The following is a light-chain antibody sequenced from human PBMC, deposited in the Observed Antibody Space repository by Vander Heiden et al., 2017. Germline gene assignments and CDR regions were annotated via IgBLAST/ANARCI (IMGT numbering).Light chain of an antibody. J-gene: IGKJ3*01. Sequence: DIQLTQSPSFLSASVGDRVTITCRASQVISSYLAWYQQKPGKAPKLLIYAASTLQSGVPSRFSGSGSGTEFTLTISSLQPEDFATYYCQQLISYPLFTLGRGTKVDIK. CDR2: AAS. CDR1: QVISSY. CDR3: QQLISYPLFT. V-gene: IGKV1-9*01.